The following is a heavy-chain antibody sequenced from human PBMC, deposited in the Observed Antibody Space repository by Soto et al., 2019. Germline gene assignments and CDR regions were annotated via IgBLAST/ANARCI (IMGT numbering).Heavy chain of an antibody. CDR3: TREIETAMVEDYYYYGMDV. D-gene: IGHD5-18*01. J-gene: IGHJ6*02. V-gene: IGHV1-69*13. CDR1: GGTFSSYA. Sequence: SVKVSCKASGGTFSSYAISWVRQAPRQGLEWMGGIIPIFGTANYAQKFQGRVTITADESTSTAYMKLSSLRSEDTAVYYCTREIETAMVEDYYYYGMDVGGQGTRVTVS. CDR2: IIPIFGTA.